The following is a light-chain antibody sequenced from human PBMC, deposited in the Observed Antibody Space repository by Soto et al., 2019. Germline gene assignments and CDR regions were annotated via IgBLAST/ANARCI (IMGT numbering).Light chain of an antibody. CDR3: QQYDSSPRT. J-gene: IGKJ1*01. CDR1: QSVSSNF. CDR2: DGS. V-gene: IGKV3-20*01. Sequence: EIVLTQSPGTLSLSPGERATLSCRASQSVSSNFLAWYQQKPGQAPRLLIYDGSNRATGIPDRFSGSGSGTDFTLTISRLEPEDFAVYYCQQYDSSPRTFGQGTKADIK.